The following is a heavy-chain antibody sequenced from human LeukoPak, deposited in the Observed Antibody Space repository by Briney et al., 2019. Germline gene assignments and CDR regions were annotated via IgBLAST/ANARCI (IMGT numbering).Heavy chain of an antibody. J-gene: IGHJ4*02. Sequence: GGPLRLSCAASGFTFSSYGMSWVRKAPGKGGEWVSAISGRGGSTYYAHSVKGRFNISRDNSKNTLYLQMNSLRAEDTAVYHCATGSSGYMYRYYFDYWGQGTLVTVSS. CDR1: GFTFSSYG. D-gene: IGHD3-22*01. CDR3: ATGSSGYMYRYYFDY. CDR2: ISGRGGST. V-gene: IGHV3-23*01.